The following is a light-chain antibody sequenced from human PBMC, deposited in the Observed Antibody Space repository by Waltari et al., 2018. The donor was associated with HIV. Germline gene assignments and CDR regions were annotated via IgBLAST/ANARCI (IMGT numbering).Light chain of an antibody. Sequence: QSVPTQPPSASGTPGQRVTISCSGSSSNIGSNYGYWYQQLPGTAPKHLIYRNNQRPSGVPDRFSGSKSGTSASLAISGLRSEDEADYYCAAWDDSLSGLVFGGGTKVTVL. CDR1: SSNIGSNY. CDR3: AAWDDSLSGLV. V-gene: IGLV1-47*01. J-gene: IGLJ3*02. CDR2: RNN.